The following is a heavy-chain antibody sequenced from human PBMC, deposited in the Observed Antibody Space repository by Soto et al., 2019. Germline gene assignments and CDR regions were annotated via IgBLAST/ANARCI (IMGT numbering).Heavy chain of an antibody. CDR2: IYSDGST. CDR3: ARVGYAVTTGGAFDI. J-gene: IGHJ3*02. Sequence: EVQLVESGGGLIQPGGSLRLSCAASGFTVSSNYMSWVGQAPGQGLEWVSVIYSDGSTFYADSVKGRFTISRDNSKNTLYLQRNSLRAEDTAVYYCARVGYAVTTGGAFDIWGQGTMVTVSS. D-gene: IGHD4-17*01. CDR1: GFTVSSNY. V-gene: IGHV3-53*01.